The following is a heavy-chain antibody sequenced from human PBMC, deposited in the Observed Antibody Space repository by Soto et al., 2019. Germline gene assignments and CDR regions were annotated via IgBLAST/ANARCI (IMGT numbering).Heavy chain of an antibody. Sequence: SETLYLTCTVFGGSVSSGSYYWSWIRQPPGKGLEWIGYIYYSGSTNYNPSLKSQVTISVDTSKNQFSLKLSSVTAADTAVYYCAREKREVDTASDVWGQGTTVTVSS. CDR1: GGSVSSGSYY. CDR2: IYYSGST. D-gene: IGHD5-18*01. V-gene: IGHV4-61*01. CDR3: AREKREVDTASDV. J-gene: IGHJ6*02.